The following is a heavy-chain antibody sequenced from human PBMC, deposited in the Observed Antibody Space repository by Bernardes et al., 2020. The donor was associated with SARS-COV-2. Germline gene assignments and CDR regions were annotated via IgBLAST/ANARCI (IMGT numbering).Heavy chain of an antibody. CDR1: GFTFNNYG. V-gene: IGHV3-33*03. Sequence: GGSLRLSCEASGFTFNNYGMHWVRRAPDKGLEWVAVIWYDGSTKYYADSVKGRFTVSRDNPKSTLYLQMNSLRVEDTATYYCVRRFCAVSSACGNFYGMGVWGQGTTVTVSS. J-gene: IGHJ6*02. CDR3: VRRFCAVSSACGNFYGMGV. CDR2: IWYDGSTK. D-gene: IGHD2-21*01.